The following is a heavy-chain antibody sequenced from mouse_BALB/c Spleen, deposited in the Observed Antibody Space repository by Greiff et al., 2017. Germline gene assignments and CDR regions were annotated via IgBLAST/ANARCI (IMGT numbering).Heavy chain of an antibody. Sequence: EVQLQQSGPELVKPGASVKMSCKASGYTFTSYVMHWVKQKPGQGLEWIGYINPYNDGTKYNEKFKGKATLTSDNSSSTAYMKLSSLTSEDSAVYYCARRWADLYYAMDYWGQGTSVTVSS. CDR3: ARRWADLYYAMDY. CDR1: GYTFTSYV. V-gene: IGHV1-14*01. D-gene: IGHD1-1*02. J-gene: IGHJ4*01. CDR2: INPYNDGT.